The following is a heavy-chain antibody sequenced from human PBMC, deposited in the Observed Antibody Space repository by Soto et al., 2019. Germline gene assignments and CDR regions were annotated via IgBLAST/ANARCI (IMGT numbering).Heavy chain of an antibody. CDR1: GFTFSSYW. CDR3: AIEKVGAPSVHVFDI. Sequence: GGSLRLSCIASGFTFSSYWMHWVRQTPEKGLVWVSHTDSDGSFTTYADSVKGRFTISRDNAKNTLYLQMNSLGAEDTAVYYCAIEKVGAPSVHVFDIWGQGTMVTVSS. D-gene: IGHD1-26*01. V-gene: IGHV3-74*01. CDR2: TDSDGSFT. J-gene: IGHJ3*02.